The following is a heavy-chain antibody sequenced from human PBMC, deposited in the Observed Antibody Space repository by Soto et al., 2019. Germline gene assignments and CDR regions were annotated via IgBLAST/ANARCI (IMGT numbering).Heavy chain of an antibody. J-gene: IGHJ4*02. Sequence: SETLSLTCAVSGGSISSGGYSWSWIRQPPGKGLEWIGYIYHSGSTYYNPSLKSRVTISGDRSKNQFSLKLRSVTAADTAVYYCAAGGGLPRYYWGQGTLVNVSS. CDR1: GGSISSGGYS. V-gene: IGHV4-30-2*01. CDR3: AAGGGLPRYY. D-gene: IGHD5-12*01. CDR2: IYHSGST.